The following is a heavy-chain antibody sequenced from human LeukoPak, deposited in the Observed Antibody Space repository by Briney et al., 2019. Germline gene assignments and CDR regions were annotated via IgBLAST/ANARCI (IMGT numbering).Heavy chain of an antibody. CDR2: INHSGST. V-gene: IGHV4-34*01. Sequence: SETLSLTRAVYGGSFSVYYWSWLRQPPGKGLEWFGEINHSGSTHQTPPLKRRDPICIDTPENVFSLKLSSVTAADTAVYYCARGVLRYFDWLSNSPGAFDIWGQGTMVTVSS. J-gene: IGHJ3*02. CDR1: GGSFSVYY. D-gene: IGHD3-9*01. CDR3: ARGVLRYFDWLSNSPGAFDI.